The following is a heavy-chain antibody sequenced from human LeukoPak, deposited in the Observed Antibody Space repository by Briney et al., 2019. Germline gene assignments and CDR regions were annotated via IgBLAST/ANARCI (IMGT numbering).Heavy chain of an antibody. CDR1: GFTFSRHW. CDR3: VVHCSSATCSDY. CDR2: INGDGSDT. V-gene: IGHV3-74*01. D-gene: IGHD2-2*01. Sequence: PGGPLRLSCGASGFTFSRHWLHWVRQAPGKGLVWVSRINGDGSDTSYADSVKGRFTVSRDNAKNTLYLQMNSLRADDTAVYYCVVHCSSATCSDYWGQGTLVTVSS. J-gene: IGHJ4*02.